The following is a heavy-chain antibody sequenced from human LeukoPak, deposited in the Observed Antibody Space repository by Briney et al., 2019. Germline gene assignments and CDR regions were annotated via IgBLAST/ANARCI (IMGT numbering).Heavy chain of an antibody. J-gene: IGHJ4*02. D-gene: IGHD2-21*02. CDR3: AKDLHGGDCCGNHY. V-gene: IGHV3-21*01. CDR1: GFTFSSYS. Sequence: PGGSLRLSCAASGFTFSSYSMNWVRQAPGKGLEWVSSISSSSSYIYYADSVKGRFTISRDNAKNSLYLQMNSLRAEDTAVYYCAKDLHGGDCCGNHYWGQGTLVTVSS. CDR2: ISSSSSYI.